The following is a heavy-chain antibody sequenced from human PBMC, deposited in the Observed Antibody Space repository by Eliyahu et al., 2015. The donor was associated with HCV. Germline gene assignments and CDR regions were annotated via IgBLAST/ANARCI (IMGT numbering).Heavy chain of an antibody. CDR3: AKGNSAAGTYGFDP. V-gene: IGHV3-23*01. J-gene: IGHJ5*02. Sequence: EVQLLESGGGLVQPGGSLRLSCAASGFTFSTYAMSWVRQAPGKGLEWVSSISGSGGSTYYADSVKGRFTISRDNSKNTLYLQMNSLRAEDTAIYYCAKGNSAAGTYGFDPWGQGTLVTVSS. CDR1: GFTFSTYA. CDR2: ISGSGGST. D-gene: IGHD6-13*01.